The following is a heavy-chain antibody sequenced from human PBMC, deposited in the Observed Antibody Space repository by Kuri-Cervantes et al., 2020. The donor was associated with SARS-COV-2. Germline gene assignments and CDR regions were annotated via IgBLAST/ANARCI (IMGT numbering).Heavy chain of an antibody. Sequence: GGSLRLSCTASGFIFSDYYMTWIRQAPGKGLEWVAVISYDGSNKYYADSVKGRFTISRDNSKNTLYLQMNSLRAEDTAVYYCARVRGGSYYGPFDYWAREPWSPSPQ. CDR3: ARVRGGSYYGPFDY. D-gene: IGHD1-26*01. CDR1: GFIFSDYY. CDR2: ISYDGSNK. V-gene: IGHV3-30-3*01. J-gene: IGHJ4*02.